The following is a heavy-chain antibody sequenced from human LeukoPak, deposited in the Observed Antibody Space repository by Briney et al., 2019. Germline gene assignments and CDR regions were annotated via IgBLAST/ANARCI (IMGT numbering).Heavy chain of an antibody. CDR1: GGTFSSYA. CDR2: IIPIFGTA. Sequence: SVKVSCKASGGTFSSYAISRVRQAPGQGLEWMGGIIPIFGTANYAQKFQGRVTITADESTSTAYMELSSLRSEDTAVYYCARVYDSSGFEYFQHWGQGTLVTVSS. D-gene: IGHD3-22*01. CDR3: ARVYDSSGFEYFQH. V-gene: IGHV1-69*01. J-gene: IGHJ1*01.